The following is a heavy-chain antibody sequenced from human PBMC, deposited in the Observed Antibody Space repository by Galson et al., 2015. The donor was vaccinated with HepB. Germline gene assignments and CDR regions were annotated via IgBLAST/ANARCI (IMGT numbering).Heavy chain of an antibody. Sequence: SETLSLTCAVYGGSFSGYYWSWIRQPPGKGLEWIGEINHSGSTNYNPSLKSRVTISVDTSKNQFSLKLSSVTAADTAVYYCARLMATRSGLDYWGQGTLVTVSS. CDR1: GGSFSGYY. CDR2: INHSGST. V-gene: IGHV4-34*01. D-gene: IGHD5-24*01. CDR3: ARLMATRSGLDY. J-gene: IGHJ4*02.